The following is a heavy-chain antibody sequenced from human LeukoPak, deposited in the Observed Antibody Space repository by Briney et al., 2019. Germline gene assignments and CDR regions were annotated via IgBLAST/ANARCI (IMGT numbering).Heavy chain of an antibody. Sequence: GGSLRLSRAASGFTFSSYAMSWVRQAPGRGLAWVSAISGSGGDTYYADSVKGRFTISRDNSKNTLYLQMNSLRAEDTAVYYCAKDQGYCSSTSCYADYWGQGTLVTVSS. V-gene: IGHV3-23*01. CDR3: AKDQGYCSSTSCYADY. CDR1: GFTFSSYA. CDR2: ISGSGGDT. D-gene: IGHD2-2*01. J-gene: IGHJ4*02.